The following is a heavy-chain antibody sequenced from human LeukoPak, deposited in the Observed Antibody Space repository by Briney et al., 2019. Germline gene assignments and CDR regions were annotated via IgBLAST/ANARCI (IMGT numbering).Heavy chain of an antibody. CDR1: GGSISSINYY. D-gene: IGHD3-22*01. CDR2: IYYSGST. Sequence: PSETLSLTCTVSGGSISSINYYWGWIRQPPGKGLEWIGTIYYSGSTYYNPSLKSRVTISVDTSKNQFSLKLSSVTAADTAVHYCARYYYDGSGYYYWFDPWGQGTLVTVSS. J-gene: IGHJ5*02. CDR3: ARYYYDGSGYYYWFDP. V-gene: IGHV4-39*01.